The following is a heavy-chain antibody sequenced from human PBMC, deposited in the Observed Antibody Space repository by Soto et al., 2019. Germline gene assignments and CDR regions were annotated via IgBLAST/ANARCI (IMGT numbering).Heavy chain of an antibody. CDR2: IYYSGST. Sequence: PSETLSLTCTVSGGSISSSSYYWGWIRQPPGKGLEWIGSIYYSGSTYYNPSLKSRVTISVDTSKNQFSLKLSSVTAADTAVYYCASTPLLWFGELSQPMAFDYWGQGTLVTVSS. CDR1: GGSISSSSYY. V-gene: IGHV4-39*01. J-gene: IGHJ4*02. D-gene: IGHD3-10*01. CDR3: ASTPLLWFGELSQPMAFDY.